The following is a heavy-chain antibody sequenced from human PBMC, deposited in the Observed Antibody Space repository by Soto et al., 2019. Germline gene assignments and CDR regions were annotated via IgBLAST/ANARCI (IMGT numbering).Heavy chain of an antibody. V-gene: IGHV2-70*01. D-gene: IGHD3-22*01. Sequence: SGPTLVNPTQTLTLTCTFSGFSLSTSGMCVSWIRQPPGKALEWLALIDWNDDKYYTTSLKTRLTISKDTSKNQVVLTMTNMDPVDTATYYCARMTLAKFYYDSSGYNYWGQGTLVTVSS. J-gene: IGHJ4*02. CDR3: ARMTLAKFYYDSSGYNY. CDR1: GFSLSTSGMC. CDR2: IDWNDDK.